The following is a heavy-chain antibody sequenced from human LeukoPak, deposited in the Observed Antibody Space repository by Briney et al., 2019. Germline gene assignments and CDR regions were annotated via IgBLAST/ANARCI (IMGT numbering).Heavy chain of an antibody. D-gene: IGHD1-26*01. CDR3: ARESGGYLGGSAFDI. V-gene: IGHV1-46*01. CDR2: INPSGGST. J-gene: IGHJ3*02. Sequence: ASVKVSCKASGYTFTSYYMHWVRQAPGQGLEWMGIINPSGGSTSYAQKFQGRVTMTRDTSTSTVYMELSSLRSEDTAVYYCARESGGYLGGSAFDIWGQGTMVTVSS. CDR1: GYTFTSYY.